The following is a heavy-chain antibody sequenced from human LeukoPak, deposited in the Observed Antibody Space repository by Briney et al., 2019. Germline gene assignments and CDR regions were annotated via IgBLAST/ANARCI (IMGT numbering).Heavy chain of an antibody. Sequence: PGGSLRLSCAASGFTFSSYGMHWVRQAPGKGLEWVAVIWYDGSNKYCADSVKGRFTISRDNSKNTLYLQMNSLRAEDTAVYYCARDELMFGGVDYFDYWGQGTLVTVSS. V-gene: IGHV3-33*01. CDR2: IWYDGSNK. CDR3: ARDELMFGGVDYFDY. J-gene: IGHJ4*02. CDR1: GFTFSSYG. D-gene: IGHD3-16*01.